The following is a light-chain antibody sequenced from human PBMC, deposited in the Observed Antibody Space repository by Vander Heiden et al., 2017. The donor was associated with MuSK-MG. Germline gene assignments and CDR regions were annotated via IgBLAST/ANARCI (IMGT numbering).Light chain of an antibody. J-gene: IGLJ2*01. V-gene: IGLV1-47*01. CDR2: MND. CDR1: NSNVGTKF. Sequence: QSLLTQPPSASRTPGQRVSISCSGTNSNVGTKFVYWYQQLQGSGPKGLIVMNDQRPSGVADRLACSKSGTWDSPTFTGLRSEDKAEDDCEGQADGMNGVVFGGGTKLTVL. CDR3: EGQADGMNGVV.